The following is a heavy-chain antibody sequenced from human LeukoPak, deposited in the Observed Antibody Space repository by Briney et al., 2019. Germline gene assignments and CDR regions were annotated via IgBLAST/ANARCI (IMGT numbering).Heavy chain of an antibody. CDR3: AKEGLQLVRGVIKNYFDY. CDR2: ISSSSSYI. Sequence: SGGSLRLSCAATGFTFSSYSMNWVRQAPGKGLEWVSSISSSSSYIYYADSVKGRFTISRDNSKNTLYLQMNSLRAEDTAVYYCAKEGLQLVRGVIKNYFDYWGQGTLVTVSS. V-gene: IGHV3-21*01. CDR1: GFTFSSYS. D-gene: IGHD3-10*01. J-gene: IGHJ4*02.